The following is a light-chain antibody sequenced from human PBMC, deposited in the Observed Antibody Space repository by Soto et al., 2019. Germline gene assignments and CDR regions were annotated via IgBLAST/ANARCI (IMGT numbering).Light chain of an antibody. J-gene: IGKJ1*01. CDR2: ASS. Sequence: ARRLLMYASSRLAPGTPERFSGSGSATDFTPTISRLEPEDFAVYYGQQYLTSPKTFGQGTKVDIK. V-gene: IGKV3-20*01. CDR3: QQYLTSPKT.